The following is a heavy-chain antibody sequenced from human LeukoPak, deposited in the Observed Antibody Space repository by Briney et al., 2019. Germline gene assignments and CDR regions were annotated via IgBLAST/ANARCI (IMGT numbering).Heavy chain of an antibody. Sequence: PGRSLRLSCAASGFTFSSHGMHWVRQAPGKGLEWVAVIWNDGSNTYHADSVKGRFTISRDNSKNTLYLQMNSLRAEDTAVYYCARDRGSRWFGPIDYWGQGTLVTVSS. CDR2: IWNDGSNT. CDR1: GFTFSSHG. CDR3: ARDRGSRWFGPIDY. V-gene: IGHV3-33*01. D-gene: IGHD6-13*01. J-gene: IGHJ4*02.